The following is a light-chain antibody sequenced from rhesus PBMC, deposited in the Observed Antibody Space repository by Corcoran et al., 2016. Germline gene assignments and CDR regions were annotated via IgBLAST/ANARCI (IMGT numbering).Light chain of an antibody. CDR2: KAS. J-gene: IGKJ4*01. V-gene: IGKV1-74*01. CDR3: QHGYGTPLT. Sequence: DIQMTQSPSSLSASVGDRVTITCRARENVNNNLNWYQQKPGKAPKLLIYKASTLQSGAPSRLSGSGSRTDYTFTISSLQPEDVATYYCQHGYGTPLTFGGGTKVELK. CDR1: ENVNNN.